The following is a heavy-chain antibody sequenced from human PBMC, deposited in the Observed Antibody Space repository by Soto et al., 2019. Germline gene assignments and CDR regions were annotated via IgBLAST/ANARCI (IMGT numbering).Heavy chain of an antibody. CDR1: GGSTSSSDW. CDR2: IHRAGVT. V-gene: IGHV4-4*02. Sequence: QVHLQESGPGLVKPSETLSLTCAISGGSTSSSDWWTWVRQPPGEGLEWIGEIHRAGVTNYNSSRKSRLTISLDHSRNQFSLSLTSVTAAAAAVYFCAGRPEIHPRWGQGILVPVSS. D-gene: IGHD5-18*01. J-gene: IGHJ4*02. CDR3: AGRPEIHPR.